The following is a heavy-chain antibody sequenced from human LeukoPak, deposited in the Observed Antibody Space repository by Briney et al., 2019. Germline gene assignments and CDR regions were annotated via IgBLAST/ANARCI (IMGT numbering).Heavy chain of an antibody. CDR2: INHSGST. CDR1: GGSFSGYY. Sequence: SETLSLTCAVYGGSFSGYYWSWIRQPPGKGLEWIGEINHSGSTNYNPSLKSRVTISVDTSKNQFSLKLSSVTAADTAVYFCERGKDIVVVPATKRGVRNSYYMDVWGKGTTVTVSS. D-gene: IGHD2-2*01. CDR3: ERGKDIVVVPATKRGVRNSYYMDV. J-gene: IGHJ6*03. V-gene: IGHV4-34*01.